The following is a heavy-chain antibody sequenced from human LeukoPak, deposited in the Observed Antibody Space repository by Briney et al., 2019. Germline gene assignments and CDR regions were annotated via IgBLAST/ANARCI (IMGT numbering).Heavy chain of an antibody. V-gene: IGHV1-18*01. CDR1: GYTFTSYG. Sequence: ASVKVSCKASGYTFTSYGISWVRQAPGQGLEWMGWISAYNGNTNYAQKLQGRVTMTTDTSTSTAYMELRSLRSDDTAVYYCARDQSITIFGVVISLYYYGMDVWGQGTTVTVSS. CDR3: ARDQSITIFGVVISLYYYGMDV. CDR2: ISAYNGNT. D-gene: IGHD3-3*01. J-gene: IGHJ6*02.